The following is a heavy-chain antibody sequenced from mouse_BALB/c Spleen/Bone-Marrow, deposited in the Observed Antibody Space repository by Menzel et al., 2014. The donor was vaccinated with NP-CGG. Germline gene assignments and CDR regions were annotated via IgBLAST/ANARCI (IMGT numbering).Heavy chain of an antibody. CDR3: ARRYDYGYGPFAY. V-gene: IGHV5-12-2*01. CDR1: GFTFSNYT. D-gene: IGHD1-2*01. J-gene: IGHJ3*01. CDR2: ISNGGGTT. Sequence: EVQGVESGGGLVQPGGSLKLSCAASGFTFSNYTMSWIRQTPEKRLEWVAYISNGGGTTYYPDTVKGRFTTSRDNAKNTLYLQMSSLKSEDTAMYYCARRYDYGYGPFAYWGQGTLVTVSA.